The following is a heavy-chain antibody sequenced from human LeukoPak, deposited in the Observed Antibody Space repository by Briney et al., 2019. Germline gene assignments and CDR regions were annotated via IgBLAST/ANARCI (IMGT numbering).Heavy chain of an antibody. Sequence: SVKVSCKASGGTFISYAISWVRQAPGEGLEWMGGIIPIFGTANYAQKFQGRVTITADESTSTAYMELSSLRSEDTAVYYCARSGYSSSWYIFAGFDPWGQGTLVTVSS. D-gene: IGHD6-13*01. CDR3: ARSGYSSSWYIFAGFDP. CDR2: IIPIFGTA. CDR1: GGTFISYA. V-gene: IGHV1-69*13. J-gene: IGHJ5*02.